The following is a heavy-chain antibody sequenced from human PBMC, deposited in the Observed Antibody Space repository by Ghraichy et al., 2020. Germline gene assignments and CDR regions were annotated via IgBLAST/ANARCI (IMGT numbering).Heavy chain of an antibody. Sequence: SCAASGFTFSGYGMFWVRQAPGKGLEWVAVIWYDGSNKYYADSVKGRFTISRDNSKNTLYLQMNSLRAEDTAVYYCARDMCDTSGFCSGVYGMDVWGQGTTVTVSS. J-gene: IGHJ6*02. V-gene: IGHV3-33*08. CDR1: GFTFSGYG. D-gene: IGHD3-22*01. CDR2: IWYDGSNK. CDR3: ARDMCDTSGFCSGVYGMDV.